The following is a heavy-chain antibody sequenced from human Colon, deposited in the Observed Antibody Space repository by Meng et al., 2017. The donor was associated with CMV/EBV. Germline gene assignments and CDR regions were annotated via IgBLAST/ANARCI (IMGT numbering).Heavy chain of an antibody. D-gene: IGHD6-6*01. CDR3: AKDRARQLVLSSFDY. CDR2: IWYDGSNK. J-gene: IGHJ4*02. Sequence: SEFPFRCYAMHWVRQAPGKGLGWVAFIWYDGSNKSYADSVKGRFPISRDNSKNTLYLQMNSLRAEDTAVYYCAKDRARQLVLSSFDYWGQGTLVTVSS. V-gene: IGHV3-33*06. CDR1: EFPFRCYA.